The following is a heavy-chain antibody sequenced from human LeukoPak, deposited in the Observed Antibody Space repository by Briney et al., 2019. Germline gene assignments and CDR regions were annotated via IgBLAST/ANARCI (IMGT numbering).Heavy chain of an antibody. CDR2: IYYSGST. J-gene: IGHJ5*02. CDR3: ARLFYYDFWSGYYGPFWSDP. Sequence: SETLSLTCTVSGGSISSSSYYWGWIRQPPGKGLEWIGSIYYSGSTYYNPSLKSRVTISVDTSKNQFSLKLSSVTAADTAVYYCARLFYYDFWSGYYGPFWSDPGGQEPLVTVSS. CDR1: GGSISSSSYY. V-gene: IGHV4-39*01. D-gene: IGHD3-3*01.